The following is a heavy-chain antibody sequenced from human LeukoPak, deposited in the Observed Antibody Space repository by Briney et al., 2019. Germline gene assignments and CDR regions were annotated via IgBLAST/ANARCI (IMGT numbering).Heavy chain of an antibody. Sequence: KISCKGSGYSFTSYWISWVRQAPGQGLEWMGGIIPIFGTANYAQKFQGRVTITADESTSTAYMELSSLRSEDTAVYYCARGLSEQLVLRGNWFDPWGQGTLVT. CDR2: IIPIFGTA. CDR3: ARGLSEQLVLRGNWFDP. CDR1: GYSFTSYW. D-gene: IGHD6-13*01. J-gene: IGHJ5*02. V-gene: IGHV1-69*01.